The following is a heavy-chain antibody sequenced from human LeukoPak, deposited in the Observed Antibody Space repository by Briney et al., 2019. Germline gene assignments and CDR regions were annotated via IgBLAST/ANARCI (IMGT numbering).Heavy chain of an antibody. Sequence: SETLSLTCTVSGYSISSGYYWGWIRQPPGKGLEWIGSIYHSGSTYYNPSLKSRVTISVDTSKNQFSLKLSSVTAADTAVYCCARDPYCSGGSCYPFDYWGQGTLVTVSS. J-gene: IGHJ4*02. D-gene: IGHD2-15*01. CDR1: GYSISSGYY. V-gene: IGHV4-38-2*02. CDR3: ARDPYCSGGSCYPFDY. CDR2: IYHSGST.